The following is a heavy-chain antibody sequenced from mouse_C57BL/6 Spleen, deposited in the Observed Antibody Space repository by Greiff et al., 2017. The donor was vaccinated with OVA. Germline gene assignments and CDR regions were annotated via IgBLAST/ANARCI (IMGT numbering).Heavy chain of an antibody. CDR3: ARSPYYSNAMDY. D-gene: IGHD2-5*01. J-gene: IGHJ4*01. CDR2: INPSSGYT. Sequence: VQLQQSGAELARPGASVKMSCKASGYTFTSYTMHWVKQRPGQGLEWIGYINPSSGYTKYNQKFKDKATLTADKSSSTAYMQLSSLTSEDSAVYYCARSPYYSNAMDYWGQGTSVTVSS. CDR1: GYTFTSYT. V-gene: IGHV1-4*01.